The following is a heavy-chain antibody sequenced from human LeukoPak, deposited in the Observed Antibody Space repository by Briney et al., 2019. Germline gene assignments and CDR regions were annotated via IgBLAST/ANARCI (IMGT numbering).Heavy chain of an antibody. V-gene: IGHV1-18*01. J-gene: IGHJ6*02. Sequence: ASVKVSCKASDYTFTNYGVSWVRQAPGQGLEWMGWISAYNGNTNYAQKLQGRVTMTTDTSTSTAYMELRSLRSDDTAVYYCARERRTGSGWTYYYGMDVWGQGTTVTVSS. D-gene: IGHD6-19*01. CDR2: ISAYNGNT. CDR3: ARERRTGSGWTYYYGMDV. CDR1: DYTFTNYG.